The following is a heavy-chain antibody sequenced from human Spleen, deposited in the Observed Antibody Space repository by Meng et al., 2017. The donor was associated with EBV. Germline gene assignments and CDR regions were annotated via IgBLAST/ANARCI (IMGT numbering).Heavy chain of an antibody. Sequence: QVQQQQWGAVLVKPSESLAPYFAVYGGSFSTDYWSWIRQPPGKWLEWIGEINHGGSTNYNPSLGSRVTISIDTSKNQISLRLSSVTAADTAVYYCARVGGYREDYWGQGTLVTVSS. CDR3: ARVGGYREDY. V-gene: IGHV4-34*01. D-gene: IGHD5-12*01. CDR1: GGSFSTDY. CDR2: INHGGST. J-gene: IGHJ4*02.